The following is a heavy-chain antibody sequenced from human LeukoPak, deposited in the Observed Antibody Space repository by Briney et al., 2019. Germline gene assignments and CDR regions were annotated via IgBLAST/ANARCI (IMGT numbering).Heavy chain of an antibody. D-gene: IGHD2-15*01. V-gene: IGHV4-4*07. J-gene: IGHJ4*02. CDR3: ASRGGPYTGQIEDY. Sequence: PSGTLSLTCTVSGGSISSYYWSWIRQPAGKGLEWIGRIYTSGSTNYNPSLKSRVTMSVDTSKNQFSLKLSSVTAADTAVYYCASRGGPYTGQIEDYWGQGTLVTVSS. CDR1: GGSISSYY. CDR2: IYTSGST.